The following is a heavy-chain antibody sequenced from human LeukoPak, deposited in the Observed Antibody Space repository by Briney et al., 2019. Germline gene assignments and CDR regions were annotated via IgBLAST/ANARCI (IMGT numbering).Heavy chain of an antibody. CDR1: GFTFSGYA. Sequence: GGSLRLSCAASGFTFSGYAMSWVRQAPGKGLEWVSAISGSGGSTYYADSAKGRFTISRDNSKNTLYLQMNSLRAEDTAVYYCAKALSGSYPFDYWGQGTLVTVSS. CDR3: AKALSGSYPFDY. J-gene: IGHJ4*02. D-gene: IGHD1-26*01. V-gene: IGHV3-23*01. CDR2: ISGSGGST.